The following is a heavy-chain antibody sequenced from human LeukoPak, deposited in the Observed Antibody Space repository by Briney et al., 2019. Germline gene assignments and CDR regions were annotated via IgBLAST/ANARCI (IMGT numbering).Heavy chain of an antibody. CDR2: MRHDGSNK. Sequence: PGGSLRLSCAASGFSFSNYGMHWVRQPPGRGLEWVAFMRHDGSNKDYADSVKGRFTISRDNSKNTLYLQMSSLRDEDTAVYYCLKDLGTGSDFDYWGQGTLVTVSS. D-gene: IGHD2-8*02. CDR1: GFSFSNYG. J-gene: IGHJ4*02. V-gene: IGHV3-30*02. CDR3: LKDLGTGSDFDY.